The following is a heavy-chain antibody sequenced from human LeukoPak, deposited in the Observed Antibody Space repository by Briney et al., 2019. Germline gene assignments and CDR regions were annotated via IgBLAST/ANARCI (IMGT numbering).Heavy chain of an antibody. D-gene: IGHD3-10*01. CDR1: GYTFTSYD. Sequence: ASVKVSCKASGYTFTSYDINWVRQATGQGLEWMGWMNPNSGNTGYAQKFQGRVTITTDESTSTAYMELSSLRSEDTAVYYCARDSGHLDYWGQGTLVTVSS. CDR3: ARDSGHLDY. J-gene: IGHJ4*02. V-gene: IGHV1-8*03. CDR2: MNPNSGNT.